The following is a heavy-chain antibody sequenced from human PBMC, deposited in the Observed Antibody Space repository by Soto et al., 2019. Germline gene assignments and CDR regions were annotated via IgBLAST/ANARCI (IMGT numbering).Heavy chain of an antibody. Sequence: QLQLQESGSGLVKPSQTLSLTCTVSGGSISSGGYSWSWIRQPPGKGLEWIGYIYHSGSIYYNPSLXXXAXRSVDRSKNHFSLKLSSVTAADTAVYYCARGPPFLPWGQGTLVTVSS. CDR1: GGSISSGGYS. D-gene: IGHD3-3*02. CDR2: IYHSGSI. V-gene: IGHV4-30-2*01. J-gene: IGHJ5*02. CDR3: ARGPPFLP.